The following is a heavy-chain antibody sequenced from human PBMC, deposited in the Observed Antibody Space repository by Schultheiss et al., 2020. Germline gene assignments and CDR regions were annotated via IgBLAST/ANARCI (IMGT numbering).Heavy chain of an antibody. CDR2: INHSGST. J-gene: IGHJ3*02. V-gene: IGHV4-34*01. CDR3: ARHLTMWGAFDI. D-gene: IGHD1-1*01. CDR1: GGSISSYY. Sequence: SQTLSLTLTVSGGSISSYYWSWIRQPPGKGLEWIGEINHSGSTNYNPSLKSRVTISVDKSKNQFSLKLSSVTAADTAVYYCARHLTMWGAFDIWGQGTMVTVSS.